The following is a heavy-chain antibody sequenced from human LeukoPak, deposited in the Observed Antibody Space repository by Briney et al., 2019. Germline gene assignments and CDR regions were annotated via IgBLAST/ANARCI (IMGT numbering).Heavy chain of an antibody. CDR3: AKREGRQWFHFDS. J-gene: IGHJ4*02. CDR2: IYYRGST. Sequence: PSETLSLTCTVSGDSISNSDYNWGWIRQPPGKGLEWIGNIYYRGSTYYNPSLKSRVSISIDTSKNQFSLRLNSVTAADTAVYYCAKREGRQWFHFDSWGQGTLVTVSS. CDR1: GDSISNSDYN. V-gene: IGHV4-39*01. D-gene: IGHD4/OR15-4a*01.